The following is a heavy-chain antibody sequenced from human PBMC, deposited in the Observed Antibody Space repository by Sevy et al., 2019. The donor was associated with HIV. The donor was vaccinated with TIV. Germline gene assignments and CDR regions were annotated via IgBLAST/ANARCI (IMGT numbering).Heavy chain of an antibody. V-gene: IGHV3-7*01. Sequence: GGSLRLSCAASGFTFSSYWMSWVRQAPGKGLEWVANIKQDGSEKYYVDSVKGRFTISRDNAKNSLYLQMNSLRAEDTAVYYCARGRKAGATLFDYWGQGTLVTISS. CDR3: ARGRKAGATLFDY. J-gene: IGHJ4*02. CDR2: IKQDGSEK. D-gene: IGHD1-26*01. CDR1: GFTFSSYW.